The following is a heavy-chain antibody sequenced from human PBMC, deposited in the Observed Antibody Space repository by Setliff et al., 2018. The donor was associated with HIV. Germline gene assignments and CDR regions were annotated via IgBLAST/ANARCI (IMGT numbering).Heavy chain of an antibody. CDR2: IHHSGNT. CDR1: GVSISDNNW. J-gene: IGHJ4*02. Sequence: SETLSLTCDVSGVSISDNNWWSWVRQPPGRGLEWIGAIHHSGNTYYSPSLNSRFAISVDTSKNQFSLKLRSVTAADTAVYYCARQPLYNDYDWRSYYFDYWGQGSLVTVSS. D-gene: IGHD5-12*01. V-gene: IGHV4-4*02. CDR3: ARQPLYNDYDWRSYYFDY.